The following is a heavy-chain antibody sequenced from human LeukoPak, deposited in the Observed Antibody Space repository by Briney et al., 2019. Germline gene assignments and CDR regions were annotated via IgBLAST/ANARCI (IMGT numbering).Heavy chain of an antibody. V-gene: IGHV4-59*01. CDR2: IYYSGST. CDR3: ARDAAVVVPAPDAFDI. CDR1: GGSISSYY. J-gene: IGHJ3*02. Sequence: SETLSLTCTVSGGSISSYYWSWIRQPPGKGLEWIGYIYYSGSTNYNPSLKSRVTISVDTSKNQFSLKLSSVTAADTAVYYCARDAAVVVPAPDAFDIWGQGTMVTVSS. D-gene: IGHD2-2*01.